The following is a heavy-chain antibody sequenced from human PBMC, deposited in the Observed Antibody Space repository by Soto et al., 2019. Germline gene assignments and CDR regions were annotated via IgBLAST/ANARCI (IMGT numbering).Heavy chain of an antibody. CDR3: ARGRELLWFGEHLPFDP. V-gene: IGHV1-2*04. J-gene: IGHJ5*02. Sequence: ASVKVSCKASGYTFTGYYMHWVRQAPGQGLEWMGWINPNSGGTNYAQKFQGWVTMTRDTSISTAYMELSRLRSDDTAVYYCARGRELLWFGEHLPFDPWGQGTLVTVSS. CDR1: GYTFTGYY. CDR2: INPNSGGT. D-gene: IGHD3-10*01.